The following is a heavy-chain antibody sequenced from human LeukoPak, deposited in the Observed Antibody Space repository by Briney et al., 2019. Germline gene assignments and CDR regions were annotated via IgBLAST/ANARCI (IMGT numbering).Heavy chain of an antibody. V-gene: IGHV3-74*01. J-gene: IGHJ4*02. D-gene: IGHD1-26*01. CDR1: GFTFTRYW. Sequence: PGGSLRLSCAASGFTFTRYWMHWVRKVPGKGLDWVSRINEDGSITTHADSVRGRFTISRDNARDTLYLQMNSLRSEDTAVYYCARDLGGIAGSWGQGTLVTVSS. CDR2: INEDGSIT. CDR3: ARDLGGIAGS.